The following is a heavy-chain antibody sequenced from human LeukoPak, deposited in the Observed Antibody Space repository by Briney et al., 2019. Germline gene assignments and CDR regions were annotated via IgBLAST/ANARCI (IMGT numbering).Heavy chain of an antibody. D-gene: IGHD4-23*01. CDR3: ARDRESTTVVTGGIDY. Sequence: GGSLRLSCAASGFTFRTYAMHWVRQAPGKGLDWVAIIRFDGSKTDYSDSVKGRFTISRDNAKNSLYLQMNSLRAEDTAVYYCARDRESTTVVTGGIDYWGQGTLVTVSS. V-gene: IGHV3-30*02. CDR1: GFTFRTYA. CDR2: IRFDGSKT. J-gene: IGHJ4*02.